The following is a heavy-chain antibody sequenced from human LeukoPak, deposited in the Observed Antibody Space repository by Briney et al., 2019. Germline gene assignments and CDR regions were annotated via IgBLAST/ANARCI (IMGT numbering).Heavy chain of an antibody. D-gene: IGHD2-2*02. CDR1: GGTFSSYA. J-gene: IGHJ5*02. V-gene: IGHV1-69*13. CDR2: ISPIFGTA. Sequence: SVKVSCKASGGTFSSYAISWVRQAPGQGLEWMGGISPIFGTANYAQKFQGRVTITADESTSTAYMELSSLRSEDTAVYYCARDYCSSTSCYKFRVYNWFDPWGQGTLVTVSS. CDR3: ARDYCSSTSCYKFRVYNWFDP.